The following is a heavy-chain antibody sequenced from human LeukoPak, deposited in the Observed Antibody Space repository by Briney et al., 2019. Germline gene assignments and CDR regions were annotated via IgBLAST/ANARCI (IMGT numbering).Heavy chain of an antibody. J-gene: IGHJ4*02. V-gene: IGHV4-34*01. CDR1: GGSFSGYY. Sequence: SETLSLTCAVYGGSFSGYYWSWIRQPPGKGLEWIGEINHSGSTNYNPSLKSRVTISVDTSKNQFSLKLSSVTAADTAVYYCARRLYRLPGFFGYWGQGTLVTVSS. D-gene: IGHD5-12*01. CDR3: ARRLYRLPGFFGY. CDR2: INHSGST.